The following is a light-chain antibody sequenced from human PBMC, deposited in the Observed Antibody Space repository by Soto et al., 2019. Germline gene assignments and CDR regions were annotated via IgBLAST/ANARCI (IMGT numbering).Light chain of an antibody. CDR1: SSNVGSYKL. CDR2: EVN. V-gene: IGLV2-14*02. J-gene: IGLJ2*01. Sequence: QSALTQPASVSGSPGQSITISCTGTSSNVGSYKLVSWYQQHPGKAPKLMIFEVNKRPSGIPDRFSGSKSGTSATLGITGLQTGDEADYYCATWDSSLRAGVFGGGTKMTVL. CDR3: ATWDSSLRAGV.